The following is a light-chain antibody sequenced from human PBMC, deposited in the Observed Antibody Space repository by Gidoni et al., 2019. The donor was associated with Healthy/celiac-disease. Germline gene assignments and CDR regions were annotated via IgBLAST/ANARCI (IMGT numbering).Light chain of an antibody. CDR3: QQYNNRPPIP. CDR1: QSVSSN. V-gene: IGKV3-15*01. Sequence: EIVMTQSTATRSVSPGERATLSCRASQSVSSNLAWYQPKPGQAPRLLIYGASTRATGIPARFSGSVSWTEFTLTISSLQSEDFAVYYCQQYNNRPPIPFGHGTRLEIK. CDR2: GAS. J-gene: IGKJ5*01.